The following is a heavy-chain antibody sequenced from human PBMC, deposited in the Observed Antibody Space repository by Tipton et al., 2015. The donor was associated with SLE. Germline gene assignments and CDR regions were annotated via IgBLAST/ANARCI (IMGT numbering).Heavy chain of an antibody. V-gene: IGHV3-11*06. CDR2: ISSSSSYT. J-gene: IGHJ4*02. CDR1: GFTFSSYA. CDR3: AKIRLWLGPFDY. Sequence: SLRLSCAASGFTFSSYAMSWIRQAPGKGLEWVSYISSSSSYTNYADSVKGRFTISRDNAKNSLYLQMNSLRAEDTAVYYCAKIRLWLGPFDYWGQGALVTVSS. D-gene: IGHD6-19*01.